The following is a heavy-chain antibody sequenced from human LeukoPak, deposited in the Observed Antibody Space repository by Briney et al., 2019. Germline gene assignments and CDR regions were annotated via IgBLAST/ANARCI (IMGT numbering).Heavy chain of an antibody. J-gene: IGHJ6*02. CDR1: GGSISSYY. CDR3: ARRRCSSTSCPRGMDV. V-gene: IGHV4-59*08. CDR2: INYSGTT. D-gene: IGHD2-2*01. Sequence: SETLTLTCTVSGGSISSYYWSWVRQPPGKGLEWMGYINYSGTTNYNSSLKSRVSISVDTSKNQFSLKVNSVTAAGTAVYFCARRRCSSTSCPRGMDVWGQGTTVTVSS.